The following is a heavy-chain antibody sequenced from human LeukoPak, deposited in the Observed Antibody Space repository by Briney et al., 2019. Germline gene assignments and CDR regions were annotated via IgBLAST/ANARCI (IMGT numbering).Heavy chain of an antibody. V-gene: IGHV3-53*01. CDR2: MYSGGET. J-gene: IGHJ3*02. CDR3: AGTLYSGYGLGSLGAFDI. Sequence: PGESLLLACAASVFTVSSNYMSWVPQAPGKGLGWVSVMYSGGETYYADSVKGRFAISRDNSNNTLYLQMNNLRVEDTAVYYCAGTLYSGYGLGSLGAFDIWGQGTMVSVSS. D-gene: IGHD5-12*01. CDR1: VFTVSSNY.